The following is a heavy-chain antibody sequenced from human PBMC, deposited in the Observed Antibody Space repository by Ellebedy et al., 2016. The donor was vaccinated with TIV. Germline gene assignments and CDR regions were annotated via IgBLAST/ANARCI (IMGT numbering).Heavy chain of an antibody. CDR1: GFTVSSNY. CDR3: ARDAIYGDYVGYYFDY. CDR2: IYSGGST. V-gene: IGHV3-53*01. J-gene: IGHJ4*02. D-gene: IGHD4-17*01. Sequence: GESLKISCAASGFTVSSNYMSRVRQAPGKGLEWVSVIYSGGSTYYADSVKGRFTISRDNSKNTLYLQMNSLRAEDTAVYYCARDAIYGDYVGYYFDYWGQGTLVTVSS.